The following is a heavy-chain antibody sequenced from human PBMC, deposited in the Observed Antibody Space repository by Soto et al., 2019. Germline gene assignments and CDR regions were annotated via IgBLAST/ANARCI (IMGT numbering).Heavy chain of an antibody. V-gene: IGHV1-46*01. Sequence: ASVKVSCKAIGYSFTSHYMHWVRQAPGQGLEWMGTIYPGGVNIGYAQKFKGRVTMTKDTSTSTVYMELNSLTSEDTAVYYCAHDLYYYDSSGYYARAPRFDYWGQGTLVTVSS. CDR2: IYPGGVNI. CDR1: GYSFTSHY. CDR3: AHDLYYYDSSGYYARAPRFDY. J-gene: IGHJ4*02. D-gene: IGHD3-22*01.